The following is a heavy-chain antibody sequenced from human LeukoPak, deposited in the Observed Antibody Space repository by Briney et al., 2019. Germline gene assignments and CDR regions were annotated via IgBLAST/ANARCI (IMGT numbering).Heavy chain of an antibody. CDR2: ISSNGGST. CDR1: GFTFSSYA. CDR3: ARDFGYGWSFDY. V-gene: IGHV3-64*01. Sequence: PGWSLRLSCAASGFTFSSYAMHWVRQAPGKGLEYVSAISSNGGSTYYANSVKGRFTISRDNSKNTLYLQMGSLRAEDMAVYYCARDFGYGWSFDYWGQGTLVTVSS. D-gene: IGHD5-18*01. J-gene: IGHJ4*02.